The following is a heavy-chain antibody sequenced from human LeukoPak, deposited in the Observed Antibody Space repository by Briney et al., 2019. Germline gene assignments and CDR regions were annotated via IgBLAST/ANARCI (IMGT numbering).Heavy chain of an antibody. CDR2: ISNNGSIV. V-gene: IGHV3-48*03. CDR1: GFSFSTYE. J-gene: IGHJ3*01. CDR3: ARGRSSWFLRAFDF. Sequence: QAGGSLRLSCAASGFSFSTYEMNWVRQAPGKGLEWISYISNNGSIVYYTDSVKGRFTISRDNAKKSPYLQVNSLRAEDTAVYYCARGRSSWFLRAFDFWGQGTMVTVSS. D-gene: IGHD6-13*01.